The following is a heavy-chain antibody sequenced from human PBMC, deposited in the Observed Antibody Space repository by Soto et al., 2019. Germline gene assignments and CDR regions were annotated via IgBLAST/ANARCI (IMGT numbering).Heavy chain of an antibody. CDR1: GGTFTSTA. CDR3: ASSAGLDHLLNYYGLNV. J-gene: IGHJ6*02. Sequence: QVLLVQSSAEGKKPGSSVKVSCKASGGTFTSTAFSWVRQAPGQGLEWMGGIIPVLGTPTYAQKFQARLTVTADAYTTTVHMELSSLISDDTAVYYCASSAGLDHLLNYYGLNVWGQGTTVTVSS. V-gene: IGHV1-69*01. CDR2: IIPVLGTP. D-gene: IGHD6-13*01.